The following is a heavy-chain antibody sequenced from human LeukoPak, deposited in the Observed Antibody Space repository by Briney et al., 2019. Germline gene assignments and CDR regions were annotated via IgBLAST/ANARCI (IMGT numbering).Heavy chain of an antibody. CDR3: AKYMRFGELPLFDR. V-gene: IGHV3-23*01. Sequence: GGSLRLSCAASGFTFSSYAMSWVRQAPGKGLEWVSAISGSGGSTYYADSVKGRFTISRDNSKNTLYLQMNSLRAVDTAVYYCAKYMRFGELPLFDRWGQGTLVTVSS. D-gene: IGHD3-10*01. J-gene: IGHJ5*02. CDR1: GFTFSSYA. CDR2: ISGSGGST.